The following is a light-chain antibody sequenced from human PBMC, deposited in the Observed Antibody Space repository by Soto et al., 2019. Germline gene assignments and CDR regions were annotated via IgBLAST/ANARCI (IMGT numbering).Light chain of an antibody. CDR1: SSDIGGLYNY. J-gene: IGLJ2*01. CDR3: SAYSSGATHVV. V-gene: IGLV2-14*03. Sequence: QSALTQPASASGSPGQSITISCTGTSSDIGGLYNYVSWYQQHPGKAPKLLIYDVNDWPSGVSDRFSGSKSGNTASLTISGLQAEDEADYFCSAYSSGATHVVFGGGTKLTVL. CDR2: DVN.